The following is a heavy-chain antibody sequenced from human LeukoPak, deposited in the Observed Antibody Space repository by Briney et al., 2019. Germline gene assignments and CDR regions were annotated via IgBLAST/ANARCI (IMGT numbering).Heavy chain of an antibody. CDR3: VRDRGYSTLDY. J-gene: IGHJ4*02. Sequence: GSLRLSCAGSGFPFSNYWMAWVRQAPGKGLEWVANMKEDGGEINYVDSVKGRFTISRDNAKNSLDLQMNSLRVDYTAVYYCVRDRGYSTLDYWGQGTLVIVSS. CDR1: GFPFSNYW. CDR2: MKEDGGEI. D-gene: IGHD4-23*01. V-gene: IGHV3-7*01.